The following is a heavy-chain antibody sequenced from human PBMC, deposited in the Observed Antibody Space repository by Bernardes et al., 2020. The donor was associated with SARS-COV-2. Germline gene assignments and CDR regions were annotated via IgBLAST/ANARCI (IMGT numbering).Heavy chain of an antibody. J-gene: IGHJ6*02. CDR3: AKGGMYYYDSSGYYLPHYNYAMDL. CDR1: GFTFSPYA. Sequence: GGSLRLSCAASGFTFSPYAMSWVRQAPGRGLEGVSGMSGSGSTYYADSVKGRFTISRDISKNTVYLQINSLRAEDTAVYYCAKGGMYYYDSSGYYLPHYNYAMDLWGQGTTVTVSS. D-gene: IGHD3-22*01. CDR2: MSGSGST. V-gene: IGHV3-23*01.